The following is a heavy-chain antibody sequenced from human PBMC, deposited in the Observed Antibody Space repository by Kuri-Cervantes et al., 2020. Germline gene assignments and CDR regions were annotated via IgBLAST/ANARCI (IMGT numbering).Heavy chain of an antibody. Sequence: ASVKVSCKASGYTFTGHYIHWVRQAPGQGLEWMGWINPNSGGTNYAQKFQGRVTMTRDTSISAAYMELSRLRYDDTAVYYCARGGEGQHLGIGVYWGQGTLVTVSS. CDR2: INPNSGGT. CDR3: ARGGEGQHLGIGVY. J-gene: IGHJ4*02. D-gene: IGHD1-26*01. CDR1: GYTFTGHY. V-gene: IGHV1-2*02.